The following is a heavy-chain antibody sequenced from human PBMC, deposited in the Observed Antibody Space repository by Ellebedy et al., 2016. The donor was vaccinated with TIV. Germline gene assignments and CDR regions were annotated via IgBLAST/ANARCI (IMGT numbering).Heavy chain of an antibody. Sequence: AASVKVSCKASGGTFSSYAISWVRQAPGQGLEWMGGIIPIFGTANYAQKFQGRVTITADESTSTAYMELSSLRSEDTAVYYCASVDTAMVLDYWGQGTLVTVSS. J-gene: IGHJ4*02. D-gene: IGHD5-18*01. V-gene: IGHV1-69*13. CDR2: IIPIFGTA. CDR3: ASVDTAMVLDY. CDR1: GGTFSSYA.